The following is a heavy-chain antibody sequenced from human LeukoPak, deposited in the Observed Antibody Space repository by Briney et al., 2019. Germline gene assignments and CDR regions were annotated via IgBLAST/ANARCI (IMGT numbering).Heavy chain of an antibody. CDR1: GGSISSGSYY. CDR3: ARGEDTAMVLDY. CDR2: IYTSGST. V-gene: IGHV4-61*02. Sequence: SETLSLTCTISGGSISSGSYYWSWIRQPAGKGLEWIGRIYTSGSTNYNPSLKSRVTISVDTSKNQFSLKLSSVTAADTAVYYCARGEDTAMVLDYWGQGTLVTVSS. J-gene: IGHJ4*02. D-gene: IGHD5-18*01.